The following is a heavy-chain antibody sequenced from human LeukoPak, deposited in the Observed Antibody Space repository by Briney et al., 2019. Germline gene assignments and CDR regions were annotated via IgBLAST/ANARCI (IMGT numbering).Heavy chain of an antibody. Sequence: PSETLSLTCTVSGGSISSYYWSWIRQPPGKGLEWIGYIYYSGSTNYNPSLKSRVTISVDTSENQFSLKLSSVTAADTAVYYCARRTSLRYYYYGMDVWGQGTTVTVSS. CDR2: IYYSGST. J-gene: IGHJ6*02. D-gene: IGHD3/OR15-3a*01. CDR3: ARRTSLRYYYYGMDV. V-gene: IGHV4-59*08. CDR1: GGSISSYY.